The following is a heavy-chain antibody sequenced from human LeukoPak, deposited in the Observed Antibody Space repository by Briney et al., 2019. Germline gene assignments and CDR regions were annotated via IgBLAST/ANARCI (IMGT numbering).Heavy chain of an antibody. J-gene: IGHJ4*02. D-gene: IGHD6-13*01. CDR2: ISSGGNT. CDR1: GFTFNSYA. CDR3: AKARAGDITAVFNY. V-gene: IGHV3-23*01. Sequence: PGGSLRLSCAASGFTFNSYAMSWVRQAPGKGLEWVSGISSGGNTYYADSVKGRFTISRDNSENTLNLQMNSLRAEDTAIYYCAKARAGDITAVFNYWGQGTLVTVSS.